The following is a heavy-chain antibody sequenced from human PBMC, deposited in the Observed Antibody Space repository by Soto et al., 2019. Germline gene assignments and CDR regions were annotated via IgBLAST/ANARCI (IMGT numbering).Heavy chain of an antibody. D-gene: IGHD3-3*01. CDR2: INPNSGGT. V-gene: IGHV1-2*02. CDR3: ARVVGYDFWSGYHNWFDP. Sequence: GASVKVSCKASGYTFTGYYMHWVRQAPGQGLEWMGWINPNSGGTNYAQKFQGRVTMTRDTSISTAYMELSRLRSDDTAVYYCARVVGYDFWSGYHNWFDPWGHGTLVTSPQ. CDR1: GYTFTGYY. J-gene: IGHJ5*02.